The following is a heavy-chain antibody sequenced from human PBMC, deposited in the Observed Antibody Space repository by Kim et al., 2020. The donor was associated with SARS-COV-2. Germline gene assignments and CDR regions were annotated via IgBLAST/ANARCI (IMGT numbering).Heavy chain of an antibody. V-gene: IGHV1-3*01. Sequence: ASVKVSCKASGYTFTSYAMHWVRQAPGQRLEWMGWINAGNGNTKYSQKFQGRVTITRDTSASTAYMELSSLRSEDTAVYYCARDSDNDGPLLWFGESRAFDPWGQGTLVTVSS. CDR3: ARDSDNDGPLLWFGESRAFDP. CDR2: INAGNGNT. D-gene: IGHD3-10*01. J-gene: IGHJ5*02. CDR1: GYTFTSYA.